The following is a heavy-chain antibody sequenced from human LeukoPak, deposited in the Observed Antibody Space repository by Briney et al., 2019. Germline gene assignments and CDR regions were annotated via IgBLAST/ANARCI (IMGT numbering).Heavy chain of an antibody. Sequence: GESLKIPCKGSGYSFTSYWIAWLRQMPGKGLDWMGIIYPGDSDTRYSPSFKGQVTISADKSISPAYLQWSSLKASDTAMYYCARSSSSVLGAALDYWGQGTLVTVSS. D-gene: IGHD6-6*01. V-gene: IGHV5-51*01. CDR2: IYPGDSDT. J-gene: IGHJ4*02. CDR3: ARSSSSVLGAALDY. CDR1: GYSFTSYW.